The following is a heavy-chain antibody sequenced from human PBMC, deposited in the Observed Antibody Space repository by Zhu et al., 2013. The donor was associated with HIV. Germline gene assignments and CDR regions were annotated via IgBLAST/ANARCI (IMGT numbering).Heavy chain of an antibody. CDR3: ARGHDYGDYSPLDAFDI. CDR1: GGSISSGGYS. Sequence: QVQLQESGPGLVKPSETLSLTCTVSGGSISSGGYSWSWIRQPPGKGLEWIGYIYHSGSTYYNPSLKSRVTISVDRSKNQFSLKLSSVTAADTAVYYCARGHDYGDYSPLDAFDIWGQGQWSPSLQ. V-gene: IGHV4-30-2*01. D-gene: IGHD4-17*01. J-gene: IGHJ3*02. CDR2: IYHSGST.